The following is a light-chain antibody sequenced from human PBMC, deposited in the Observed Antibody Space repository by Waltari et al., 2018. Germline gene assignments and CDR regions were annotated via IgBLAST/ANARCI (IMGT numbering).Light chain of an antibody. CDR2: DVS. CDR3: SSYTASRHYV. J-gene: IGLJ1*01. V-gene: IGLV2-14*03. Sequence: QSALTQPASVSGSPGQSITISCTGTSSDVGGYNYVSWYQQDPGKAPKLVIYDVSTRPSGASDRFSGSKSGNTASLIISGLQAEDEADYYCSSYTASRHYVFGTGTKVTVL. CDR1: SSDVGGYNY.